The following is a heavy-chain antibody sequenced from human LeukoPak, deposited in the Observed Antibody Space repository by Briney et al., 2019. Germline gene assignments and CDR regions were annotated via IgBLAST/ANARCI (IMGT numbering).Heavy chain of an antibody. V-gene: IGHV1-46*01. CDR2: INPSGGST. CDR3: ARRTGQLAFVDY. Sequence: GASVKVSCKASGYTFTSYYMHWVRQAPGQGLEWMGIINPSGGSTSYAQKFQGRVTMTRDTSTSTVYMELSSLRSEDAAVYYCARRTGQLAFVDYWGQGTLVTVSS. D-gene: IGHD6-6*01. J-gene: IGHJ4*02. CDR1: GYTFTSYY.